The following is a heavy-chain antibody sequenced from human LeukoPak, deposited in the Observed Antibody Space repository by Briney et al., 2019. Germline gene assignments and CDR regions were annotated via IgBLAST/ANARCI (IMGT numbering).Heavy chain of an antibody. D-gene: IGHD5-12*01. Sequence: SQTLSLTCAISGDGVSSNSAAWNWIRQSPSRGLEWLGRTYYRSKWYNDYAVSVKSRITINPDTSKNQFSLQLNSVTPEDTAVYYCARDGYSGSQPVYYFDYWGQGTLVTVSS. V-gene: IGHV6-1*01. CDR2: TYYRSKWYN. J-gene: IGHJ4*02. CDR1: GDGVSSNSAA. CDR3: ARDGYSGSQPVYYFDY.